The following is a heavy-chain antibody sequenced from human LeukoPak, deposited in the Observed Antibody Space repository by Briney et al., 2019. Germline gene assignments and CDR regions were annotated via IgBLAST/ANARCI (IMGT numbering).Heavy chain of an antibody. D-gene: IGHD5-24*01. CDR2: ISGSGGKT. J-gene: IGHJ4*02. CDR1: GFTFSSYA. V-gene: IGHV3-23*01. CDR3: AKGSRQEMATTPRIYYFDY. Sequence: PGGSLRLSCAASGFTFSSYAMSWVRQAPGKGLEWVSAISGSGGKTYYADSVKGRFTISRDNFKNTLYLQMNSLRAEDTAVYYCAKGSRQEMATTPRIYYFDYWGQGTLVTVSS.